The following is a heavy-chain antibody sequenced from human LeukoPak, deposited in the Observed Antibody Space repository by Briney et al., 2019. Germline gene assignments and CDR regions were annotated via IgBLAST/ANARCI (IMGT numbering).Heavy chain of an antibody. D-gene: IGHD3-22*01. V-gene: IGHV1-46*01. CDR3: ARVTGYMIEDYFDY. CDR1: GYTFTSYY. CDR2: INPSAGST. J-gene: IGHJ4*02. Sequence: ASVKVSCKASGYTFTSYYLHWVRQAPGQGLEWMGIINPSAGSTSYAQKFQGRVTLTRDMSTSTVYMEVSSLRSEDTAVYYCARVTGYMIEDYFDYWGQGTLVTVSS.